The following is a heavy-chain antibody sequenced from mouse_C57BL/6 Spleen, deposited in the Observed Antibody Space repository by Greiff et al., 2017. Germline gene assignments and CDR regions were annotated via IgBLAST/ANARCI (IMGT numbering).Heavy chain of an antibody. D-gene: IGHD2-1*01. J-gene: IGHJ2*01. CDR1: GFNIKDYY. CDR2: IDPEDGDT. V-gene: IGHV14-1*01. CDR3: TTCGYYGNYVRYFDY. Sequence: EVQLQQSGAELVRPGASVKLSCTASGFNIKDYYMHWVKQRPEQGLEWIGRIDPEDGDTEYAPKFQGKATMTADTSSNTAYLQLSSLTSEDTAVYYCTTCGYYGNYVRYFDYWGQGTTLTVSS.